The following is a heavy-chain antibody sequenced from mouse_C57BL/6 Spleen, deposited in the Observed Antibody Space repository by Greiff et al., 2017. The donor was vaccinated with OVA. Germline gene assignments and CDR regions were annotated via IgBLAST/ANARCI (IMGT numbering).Heavy chain of an antibody. J-gene: IGHJ2*01. CDR2: INPSNGGT. CDR1: GYTFTSYW. Sequence: QVQLQQSGTELVKPGASVKLSCKASGYTFTSYWMHWVKQRPGQGLEWIGNINPSNGGTNYNEKFKSKATLTVDKSSSTAYMQLSSLTSEDSAVYYCAREGYYGSLYYFDYWGQGTTLTVSS. V-gene: IGHV1-53*01. D-gene: IGHD1-1*01. CDR3: AREGYYGSLYYFDY.